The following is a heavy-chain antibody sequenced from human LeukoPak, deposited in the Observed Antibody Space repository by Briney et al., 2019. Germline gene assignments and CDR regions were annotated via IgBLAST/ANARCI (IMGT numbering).Heavy chain of an antibody. Sequence: SETLSLTCAVCGGSFSGYYWSWIRQPPGKGLEWIGEINHSGSTNYNPSLKSRVTISVDTSKNQFSLKLSSVTAADTAVYYCARGSGWYSGAGNWFDPWGQGTLVTVSS. V-gene: IGHV4-34*01. CDR2: INHSGST. J-gene: IGHJ5*02. CDR3: ARGSGWYSGAGNWFDP. CDR1: GGSFSGYY. D-gene: IGHD6-19*01.